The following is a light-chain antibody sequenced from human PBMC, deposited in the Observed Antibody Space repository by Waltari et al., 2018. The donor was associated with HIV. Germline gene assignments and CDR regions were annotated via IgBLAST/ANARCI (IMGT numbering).Light chain of an antibody. CDR1: SSDVGGYNL. CDR3: CSYAGSTTWVV. J-gene: IGLJ2*01. V-gene: IGLV2-23*02. Sequence: QSALTQPASVSGSHGQSITISCPGPSSDVGGYNLVSCYQHYPGKAPKVMLYEVRKRPSGVSNRFLGSKSGNTASLTISGLQADDEADYYCCSYAGSTTWVVFGGGTKLTVL. CDR2: EVR.